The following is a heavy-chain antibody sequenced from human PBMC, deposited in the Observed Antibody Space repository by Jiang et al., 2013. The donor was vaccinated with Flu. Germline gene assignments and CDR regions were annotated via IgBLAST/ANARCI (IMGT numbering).Heavy chain of an antibody. Sequence: VQLVESGAEVKKPGESLKISCKGSGNSFTNYWIGWVRQMPGKGLECLGIIYPGDSDTRYSPSLQGQVTISADKSLSTAYLQWSSLKASDTAIYYCARQGGEDSHDGWAFDIWGQGTMVTVSS. D-gene: IGHD3-16*01. CDR3: ARQGGEDSHDGWAFDI. V-gene: IGHV5-51*01. J-gene: IGHJ3*02. CDR1: GNSFTNYW. CDR2: IYPGDSDT.